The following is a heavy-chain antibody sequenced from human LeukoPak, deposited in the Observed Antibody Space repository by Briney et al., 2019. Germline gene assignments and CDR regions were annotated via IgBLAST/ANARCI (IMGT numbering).Heavy chain of an antibody. J-gene: IGHJ4*02. CDR3: AREFLDFGVVILYYFDY. Sequence: PGGSLRLSCAASGFTFSSYWMSWVRQAPGKGLEWVANIKQDGSEKYYVDSVKGRFSISRDNAKNSLHLQMNSLRAEDTAVYYCAREFLDFGVVILYYFDYWGQGTLVTVSS. CDR2: IKQDGSEK. V-gene: IGHV3-7*01. D-gene: IGHD3-3*01. CDR1: GFTFSSYW.